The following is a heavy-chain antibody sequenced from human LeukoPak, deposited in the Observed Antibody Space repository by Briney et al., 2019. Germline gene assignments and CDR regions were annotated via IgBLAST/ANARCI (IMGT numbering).Heavy chain of an antibody. CDR2: INPNSGGT. Sequence: ASVKVSCKASGYTFTGYYMHWVRQAPGQGLEWMGWINPNSGGTNYAQKFQSRVTMTRDTSISTAYMELSRLRSDDTAVYYCARGGGYYGSGSDFDYWGRGTLVTVSS. CDR1: GYTFTGYY. CDR3: ARGGGYYGSGSDFDY. J-gene: IGHJ4*02. V-gene: IGHV1-2*02. D-gene: IGHD3-10*01.